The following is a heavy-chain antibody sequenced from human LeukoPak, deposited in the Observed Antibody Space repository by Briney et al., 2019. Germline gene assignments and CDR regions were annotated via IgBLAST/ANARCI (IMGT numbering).Heavy chain of an antibody. CDR1: GGSISGSSYY. CDR3: AKVVVVAATPYGPFDY. CDR2: IYYSGST. V-gene: IGHV4-39*01. J-gene: IGHJ4*02. Sequence: SETLSLTCTVSGGSISGSSYYWGWIRQPPGKGLEWIGSIYYSGSTYYNPSLKSRVTISVDTSKNQFSLKLSSVTAADTAVYYCAKVVVVAATPYGPFDYWGQGTLVTVSS. D-gene: IGHD2-15*01.